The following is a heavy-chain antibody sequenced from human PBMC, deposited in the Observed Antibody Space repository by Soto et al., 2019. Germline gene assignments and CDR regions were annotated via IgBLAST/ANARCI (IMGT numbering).Heavy chain of an antibody. V-gene: IGHV5-51*01. J-gene: IGHJ6*02. CDR2: IYPGDSDT. Sequence: GESLKISCKGSGYSFTSYWIGWVRQMPGKGLEWMGIIYPGDSDTRYSPSFQGQATISADKSISTAYLQWSSLKASDTAMYYCARGSCYYYYYDGMDVWGQGTTVTGSS. CDR1: GYSFTSYW. D-gene: IGHD3-22*01. CDR3: ARGSCYYYYYDGMDV.